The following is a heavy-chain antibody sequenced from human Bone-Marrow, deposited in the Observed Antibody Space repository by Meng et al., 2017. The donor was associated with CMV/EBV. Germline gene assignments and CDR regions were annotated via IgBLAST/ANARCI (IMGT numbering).Heavy chain of an antibody. CDR2: IYYSGST. D-gene: IGHD3-3*01. CDR1: GGSISSGDYY. CDR3: ARGAYDFWSGYNWFDP. V-gene: IGHV4-30-4*08. Sequence: GQLREWGPGLGKPSQPLSLTCTVSGGSISSGDYYWSWIRQPPGKGLEWIGYIYYSGSTYYNPSLKSRVTISVDTSKNQFSLKLSSVTAADTAVYYCARGAYDFWSGYNWFDPWGQGTLVTVSS. J-gene: IGHJ5*02.